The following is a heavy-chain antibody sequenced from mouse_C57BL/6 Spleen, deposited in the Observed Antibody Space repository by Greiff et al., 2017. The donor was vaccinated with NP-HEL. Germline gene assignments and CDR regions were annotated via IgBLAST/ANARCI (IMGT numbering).Heavy chain of an antibody. CDR2: IYPRSGNT. D-gene: IGHD1-1*01. CDR3: ARYSYYGSGPYYFDY. Sequence: QVQLQQSGAELARPGASVKLSCKASGYTFTSYGISWVKQRTGQGLEWIGEIYPRSGNTYYNEKFKGKATLTADKSSSTAYMELRSLTSEDSAVYFCARYSYYGSGPYYFDYWGQGTTLTVSS. CDR1: GYTFTSYG. V-gene: IGHV1-81*01. J-gene: IGHJ2*01.